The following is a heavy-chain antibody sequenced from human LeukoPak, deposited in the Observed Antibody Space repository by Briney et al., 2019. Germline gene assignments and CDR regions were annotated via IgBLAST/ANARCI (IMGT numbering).Heavy chain of an antibody. V-gene: IGHV4-59*01. CDR3: AREVGLGMYNWFDP. CDR1: GGSISNYY. J-gene: IGHJ5*02. D-gene: IGHD3-16*01. CDR2: IYHSVST. Sequence: SETLSLTCTVSGGSISNYYWYWIRQPPGKGLECIGYIYHSVSTNYNPSLKSRVTISVDTSKNQFSLKLRSVTAADTAVYYCAREVGLGMYNWFDPWGQGTLVTVSS.